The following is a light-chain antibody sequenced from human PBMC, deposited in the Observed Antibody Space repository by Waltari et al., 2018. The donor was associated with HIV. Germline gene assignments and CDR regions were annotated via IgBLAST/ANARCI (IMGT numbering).Light chain of an antibody. CDR3: QEYNGYFRT. CDR1: QSINAW. Sequence: DIQMTQPLSTLSASVGDRVTITCRASQSINAWLAWYQQKPGKAPKLLIYKASTLESGVPSRFSGSGSGTEYTLTISSLQPDDFATYYCQEYNGYFRTFGQGTKVEVK. J-gene: IGKJ1*01. V-gene: IGKV1-5*03. CDR2: KAS.